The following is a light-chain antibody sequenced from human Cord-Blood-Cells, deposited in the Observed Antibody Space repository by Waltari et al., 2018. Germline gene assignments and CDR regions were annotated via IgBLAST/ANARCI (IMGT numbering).Light chain of an antibody. CDR3: SSYTSSSTWV. J-gene: IGLJ3*02. Sequence: SAHTQPASVSGSPRQAITIPCTVCSSVVGGYYYASWYQQHPCKAPKLMIYDVSKRPSGVSNRLSGSKSGNTASLTISGLQAEDEADYYCSSYTSSSTWVFGGGTKLTVL. CDR1: SSVVGGYYY. V-gene: IGLV2-14*01. CDR2: DVS.